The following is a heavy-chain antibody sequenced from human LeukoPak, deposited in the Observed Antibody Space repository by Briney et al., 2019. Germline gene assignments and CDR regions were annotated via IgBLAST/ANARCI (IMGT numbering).Heavy chain of an antibody. CDR2: INSDGSST. J-gene: IGHJ3*02. Sequence: GGSLRLSCAASEFTFSSYSMNWVRQAPGKGLVWVSRINSDGSSTSYADSVKGRFTISRDNAKNTLYLQMNSLRAEDTAVYYCARATPRIAARPGAFDIWGQGTMVTVSS. V-gene: IGHV3-74*01. CDR3: ARATPRIAARPGAFDI. D-gene: IGHD6-6*01. CDR1: EFTFSSYS.